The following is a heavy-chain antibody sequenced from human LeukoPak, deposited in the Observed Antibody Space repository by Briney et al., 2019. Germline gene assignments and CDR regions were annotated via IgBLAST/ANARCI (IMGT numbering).Heavy chain of an antibody. J-gene: IGHJ4*02. Sequence: PSETLSLTCAVYGGSFSGYYWSWIRQPPGKGLEWIGYIYHSGSTYYNPSLKSRVTISVDRSKNQFSLKLSSVTAADTAVYYCARGGYYYDSSGYYFDYWGQGTLVTVSS. D-gene: IGHD3-22*01. CDR1: GGSFSGYY. V-gene: IGHV4-34*01. CDR2: IYHSGST. CDR3: ARGGYYYDSSGYYFDY.